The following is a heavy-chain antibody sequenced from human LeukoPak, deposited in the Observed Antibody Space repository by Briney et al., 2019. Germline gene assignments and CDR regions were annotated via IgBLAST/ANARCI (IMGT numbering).Heavy chain of an antibody. CDR1: GGSISSYY. Sequence: SETLSLTCSVSGGSISSYYWSWLRQPAGKGLEWIGRIYSSGSTNYNPSLKSRVTLSLDTSKNKRSLELNSVTAADTALYYCVRDLDFSNSGVSPPVWGQGTTVIVSS. CDR2: IYSSGST. J-gene: IGHJ6*02. V-gene: IGHV4-4*07. CDR3: VRDLDFSNSGVSPPV. D-gene: IGHD3-10*01.